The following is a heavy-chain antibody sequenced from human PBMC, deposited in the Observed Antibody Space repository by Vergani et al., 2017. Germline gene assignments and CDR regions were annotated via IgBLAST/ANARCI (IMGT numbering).Heavy chain of an antibody. CDR3: ARGVPPGWYFDL. CDR1: GGSFSGYY. D-gene: IGHD3-10*02. V-gene: IGHV4-34*01. Sequence: QVQLQQWGAGLLKPSETLSLTCAVYGGSFSGYYWSWIRQPPGKGVEWIGEINHSGSTNYNPSLKSRVTISVDTSKNQFSLKLSSVTAADTAVYYCARGVPPGWYFDLWGRGTLVTVSS. CDR2: INHSGST. J-gene: IGHJ2*01.